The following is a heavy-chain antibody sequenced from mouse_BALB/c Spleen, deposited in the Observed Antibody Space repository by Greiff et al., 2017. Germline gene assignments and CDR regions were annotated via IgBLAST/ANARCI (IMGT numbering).Heavy chain of an antibody. CDR2: IYPGDGDT. CDR1: GYAFSSSW. J-gene: IGHJ4*01. D-gene: IGHD2-4*01. CDR3: AREIYYDYAYAMDY. Sequence: VQLQESGPELVKPGASVKISCKASGYAFSSSWMNWVKQRPGQGLEWIGRIYPGDGDTNYNGKFKGKATLTADKSSSTAYMQLSSLTSVDSAVYFCAREIYYDYAYAMDYWGQGTSDTVSS. V-gene: IGHV1-82*01.